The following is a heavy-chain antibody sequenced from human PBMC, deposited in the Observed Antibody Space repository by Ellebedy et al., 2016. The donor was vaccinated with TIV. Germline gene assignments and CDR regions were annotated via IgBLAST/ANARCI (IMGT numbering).Heavy chain of an antibody. CDR3: ATCGELLTLPIDY. CDR2: ISYDGSNK. Sequence: GESLKISXAASGFTFSSYAMHWVRQAPGKGLEWVAVISYDGSNKYYADSVKGRFTISRDNSKNTLYLQMNSLRAEDTAVYYCATCGELLTLPIDYWGQGTLVTVSS. CDR1: GFTFSSYA. D-gene: IGHD1-26*01. J-gene: IGHJ4*02. V-gene: IGHV3-30-3*01.